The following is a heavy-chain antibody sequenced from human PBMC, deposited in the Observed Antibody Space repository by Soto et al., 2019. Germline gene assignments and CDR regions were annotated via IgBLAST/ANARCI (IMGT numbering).Heavy chain of an antibody. Sequence: SVKVSCKASGGTFSCYAISWVRHAPGQGLEWMGGIIPIFGTANYAQKFQGRVTITADESTSTAYMELSSLRSEDTAVYYCARGQDLGWRYFEYWGQGTLVTVSS. CDR2: IIPIFGTA. CDR1: GGTFSCYA. J-gene: IGHJ4*02. CDR3: ARGQDLGWRYFEY. D-gene: IGHD1-26*01. V-gene: IGHV1-69*13.